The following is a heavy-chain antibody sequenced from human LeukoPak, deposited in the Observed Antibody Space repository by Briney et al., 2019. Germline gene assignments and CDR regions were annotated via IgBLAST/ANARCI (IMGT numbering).Heavy chain of an antibody. CDR1: DGSISSYY. J-gene: IGHJ6*02. CDR2: IYTSGST. V-gene: IGHV4-4*07. Sequence: SETLSLTCTVSDGSISSYYWSWIRQPAGKGLEWIGRIYTSGSTNYNPSLKSRVTMSLDTSKNQFSLKLSSVTAADTAVYYCARVLGSRIGHYYYYYAMDVWGQGTTVTVSS. D-gene: IGHD1-26*01. CDR3: ARVLGSRIGHYYYYYAMDV.